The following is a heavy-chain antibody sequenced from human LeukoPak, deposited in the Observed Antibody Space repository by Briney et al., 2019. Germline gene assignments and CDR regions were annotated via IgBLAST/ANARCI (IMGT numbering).Heavy chain of an antibody. J-gene: IGHJ1*01. CDR3: ARPPGHYYDSSGYYQSEFQH. D-gene: IGHD3-22*01. CDR2: IIPIFGTA. CDR1: GGTFSSYA. V-gene: IGHV1-69*01. Sequence: SVKVSCKASGGTFSSYAISWVRQAPRQGLEWMGGIIPIFGTANYAQKFQGRVTITADESTSTAYMELSSLRSEDTAVYYCARPPGHYYDSSGYYQSEFQHWGQGTLVTVSS.